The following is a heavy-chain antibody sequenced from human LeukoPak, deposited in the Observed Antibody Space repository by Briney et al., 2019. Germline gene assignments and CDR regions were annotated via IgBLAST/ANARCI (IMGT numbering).Heavy chain of an antibody. V-gene: IGHV1-2*02. J-gene: IGHJ4*02. Sequence: ASVKVSCKTSGYTISGYYIHWVRQAPGQGLEWMGWINPNNGDTVYEQKFQGRVTVTRDTSITTAYMELNRLKSDDTAVYYCARDKGGRYYPPDYWGQGTPVTVSS. CDR1: GYTISGYY. CDR2: INPNNGDT. CDR3: ARDKGGRYYPPDY. D-gene: IGHD1-26*01.